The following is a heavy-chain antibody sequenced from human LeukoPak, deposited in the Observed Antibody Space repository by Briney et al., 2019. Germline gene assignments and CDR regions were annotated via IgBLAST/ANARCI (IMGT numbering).Heavy chain of an antibody. D-gene: IGHD6-19*01. CDR2: IIPIFGTA. CDR1: GGTFSSYA. Sequence: GASVKVSCKASGGTFSSYAISWVRQAPGQGLEWMGGIIPIFGTANYAQKFQGRVTITADESTSTAYMELSSLRSEDTAVYYCAIAGGDSGWPYYFDYWGQGTLVTVSS. CDR3: AIAGGDSGWPYYFDY. V-gene: IGHV1-69*13. J-gene: IGHJ4*02.